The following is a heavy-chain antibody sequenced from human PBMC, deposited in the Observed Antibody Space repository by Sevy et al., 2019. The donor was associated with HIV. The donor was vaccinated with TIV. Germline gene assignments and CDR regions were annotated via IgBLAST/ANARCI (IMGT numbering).Heavy chain of an antibody. CDR3: ARAIVLAYYFDY. D-gene: IGHD1-26*01. J-gene: IGHJ4*02. CDR2: ISAYNGNT. CDR1: GYTFTSYG. V-gene: IGHV1-18*01. Sequence: ASVKVSCKASGYTFTSYGISWVRQAPGQGLEWMGWISAYNGNTNYAQKFQGRVTMTRDTSISTAYMELSRLRSDDTAVYYCARAIVLAYYFDYWGQGTLVTVSS.